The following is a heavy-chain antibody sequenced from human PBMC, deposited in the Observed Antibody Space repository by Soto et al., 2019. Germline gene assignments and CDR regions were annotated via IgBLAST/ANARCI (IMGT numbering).Heavy chain of an antibody. D-gene: IGHD2-2*01. CDR1: GFTFSSYA. CDR3: ARVPVEYQLLSAAYYYYYGMDV. CDR2: ISYDGTNK. V-gene: IGHV3-30-3*01. Sequence: QVQLVESGGGVVQPGRSLRLSCAASGFTFSSYAMHWVRQAPGKGLEWVAVISYDGTNKYYADSVKGRFTISRDNSKNTLYLQMISLRAEDTAVYYCARVPVEYQLLSAAYYYYYGMDVWGQGTTVTVSS. J-gene: IGHJ6*02.